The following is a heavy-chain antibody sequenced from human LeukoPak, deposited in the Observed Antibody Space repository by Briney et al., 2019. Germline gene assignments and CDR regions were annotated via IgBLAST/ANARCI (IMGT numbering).Heavy chain of an antibody. V-gene: IGHV3-30*02. CDR1: GFTFSNYG. J-gene: IGHJ4*02. CDR3: ARDRLEALAGTRGFDY. Sequence: PGGSLRLSCAASGFTFSNYGRHWVRQAPGKGLEWVALTLLNGNNNYYADSVKGRFTISRDNSKNTLYLQMNSLRPEDTAVYSCARDRLEALAGTRGFDYWGQGILVTVSS. CDR2: TLLNGNNN. D-gene: IGHD6-19*01.